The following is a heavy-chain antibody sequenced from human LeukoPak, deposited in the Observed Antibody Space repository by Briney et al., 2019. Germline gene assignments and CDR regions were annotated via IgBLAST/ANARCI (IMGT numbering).Heavy chain of an antibody. CDR2: IIPIFGTA. V-gene: IGHV1-69*01. J-gene: IGHJ3*02. D-gene: IGHD4-17*01. CDR3: ARDPNGDYFDDAFDI. Sequence: SVKVSCKASGGTFSSYAISWVRQAPGQGLEWMGGIIPIFGTANYAQKFQGRVTITADGSTSTAYMELSSLRSEDTAVYYCARDPNGDYFDDAFDIWGQGTMVTVSS. CDR1: GGTFSSYA.